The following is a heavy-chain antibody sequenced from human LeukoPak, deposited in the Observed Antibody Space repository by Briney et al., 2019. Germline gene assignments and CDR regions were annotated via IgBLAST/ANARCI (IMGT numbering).Heavy chain of an antibody. Sequence: GGSLRLSCAASGFTFSSSWMSWVRQAPGKGLEWVAHIKQDGSDKYYVDSVKGRFTISRDNAKNSLYLQMNSLRAEDTAVYYCARAVLLWFGESNNWFDPWGQGTLVTVSS. CDR2: IKQDGSDK. CDR3: ARAVLLWFGESNNWFDP. J-gene: IGHJ5*02. CDR1: GFTFSSSW. D-gene: IGHD3-10*01. V-gene: IGHV3-7*01.